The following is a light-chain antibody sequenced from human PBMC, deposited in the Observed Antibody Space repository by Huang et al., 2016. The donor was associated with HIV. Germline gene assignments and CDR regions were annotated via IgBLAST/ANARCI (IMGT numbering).Light chain of an antibody. CDR2: GAS. CDR1: QRVGVN. V-gene: IGKV3-15*01. J-gene: IGKJ2*01. CDR3: QQYDKWPGT. Sequence: EVMMTQSPATLSVSLGDKVSLSCRASQRVGVNLAWYQQKPGQAPTRLIYGASDRATGISARFSGSGSGTDFTLTISSLQSEDSAVYFCQQYDKWPGTFGQGTRLQI.